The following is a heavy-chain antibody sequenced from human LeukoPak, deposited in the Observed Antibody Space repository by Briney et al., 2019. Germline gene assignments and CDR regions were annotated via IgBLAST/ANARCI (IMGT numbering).Heavy chain of an antibody. Sequence: GGSLRLSCAASGFTFSNAWMTWVRQAPGQGLEWVGRIKSKTDGGTRDYAAPVKGRFSISRDDSNNTLYLQMNSLHTEDTGVYYCTTGSDCGYWGQGTLVTVSS. CDR1: GFTFSNAW. V-gene: IGHV3-15*05. CDR3: TTGSDCGY. CDR2: IKSKTDGGTR. D-gene: IGHD2-21*02. J-gene: IGHJ4*02.